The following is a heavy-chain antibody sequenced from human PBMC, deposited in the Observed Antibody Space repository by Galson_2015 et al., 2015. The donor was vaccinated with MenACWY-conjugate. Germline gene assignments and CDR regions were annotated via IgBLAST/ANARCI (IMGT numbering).Heavy chain of an antibody. CDR3: LCFGEFWDD. CDR2: IKQDGSEK. Sequence: SLRLSCAASGFTFSRYWMSWVRQAPGKGLEWVANIKQDGSEKYYGDSVKDRFTISRDNADNSLYLQMDSLKTEDTAVYYCLCFGEFWDDWGQGTLVTVSS. J-gene: IGHJ4*02. D-gene: IGHD3-10*01. V-gene: IGHV3-7*03. CDR1: GFTFSRYW.